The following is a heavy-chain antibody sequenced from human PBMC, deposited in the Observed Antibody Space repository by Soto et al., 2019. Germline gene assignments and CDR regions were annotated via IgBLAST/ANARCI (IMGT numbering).Heavy chain of an antibody. CDR2: VYYDGST. CDR3: ARHIAVANFDF. CDR1: GGSISTSIYC. D-gene: IGHD6-19*01. Sequence: ETLSLTCTVSGGSISTSIYCWGWIRQPPGKGLEWIGSVYYDGSTYHNPSLKSRVTISVDTSKNQFSLKLSSVTAADTAVYYCARHIAVANFDFWGQGTLVTVSS. J-gene: IGHJ4*02. V-gene: IGHV4-39*01.